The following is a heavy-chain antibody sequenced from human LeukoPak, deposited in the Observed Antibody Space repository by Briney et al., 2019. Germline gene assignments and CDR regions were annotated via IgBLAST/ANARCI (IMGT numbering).Heavy chain of an antibody. Sequence: GGSLRLSCAASGFTVSSNYMSWARQAPGKGLEWVSVIYSGGSAYYADSVKGRFTISRDNSKNTLYLQMNSLRAEDTAVYYCARGSGVYDSSGYYLNWFDPWGQGTLVTVSS. D-gene: IGHD3-22*01. V-gene: IGHV3-66*01. CDR3: ARGSGVYDSSGYYLNWFDP. CDR1: GFTVSSNY. CDR2: IYSGGSA. J-gene: IGHJ5*02.